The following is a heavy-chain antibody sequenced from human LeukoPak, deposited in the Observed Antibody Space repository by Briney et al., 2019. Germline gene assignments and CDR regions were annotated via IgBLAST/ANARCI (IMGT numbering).Heavy chain of an antibody. CDR1: GGSFSGYY. Sequence: PSETLSLTCAVYGGSFSGYYWSWIRQPPGKGLEWIGEINHSGSTNYNPSLKSRVTIPVDTSKNQFSLKLSSVTAADTAVYYCARGRGGIARKYDSSTTRYFDLWGRGTLVTVSS. CDR3: ARGRGGIARKYDSSTTRYFDL. V-gene: IGHV4-34*01. D-gene: IGHD3-22*01. CDR2: INHSGST. J-gene: IGHJ2*01.